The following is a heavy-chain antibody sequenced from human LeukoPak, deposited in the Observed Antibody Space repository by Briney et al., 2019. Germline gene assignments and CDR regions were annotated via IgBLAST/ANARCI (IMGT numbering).Heavy chain of an antibody. Sequence: SVKVSCKASGYTFTSYAMNWVRQAPGQGLEWMGGIIPIFGTANYAQKFQGRVTITADESTSTAYMELSSLRSEDTAVYYCAREGYDYGVERGEYGMDVWGQGTTVTVSS. CDR2: IIPIFGTA. D-gene: IGHD4-17*01. CDR3: AREGYDYGVERGEYGMDV. V-gene: IGHV1-69*13. J-gene: IGHJ6*02. CDR1: GYTFTSYA.